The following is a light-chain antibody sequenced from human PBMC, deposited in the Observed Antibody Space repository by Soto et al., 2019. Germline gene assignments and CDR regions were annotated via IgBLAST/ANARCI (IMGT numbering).Light chain of an antibody. V-gene: IGKV3-11*01. J-gene: IGKJ5*01. CDR2: DAS. CDR3: QQRSNWAGIT. CDR1: QSVNLN. Sequence: EIMMTQSPGTLSVSPGEGATLSCTASQSVNLNLAWYQQKPGQAPRLLIYDASNRATGIPARFSGSGSGTDFTLTISSLEPEDFAVYYCQQRSNWAGITFGQGTRLEIK.